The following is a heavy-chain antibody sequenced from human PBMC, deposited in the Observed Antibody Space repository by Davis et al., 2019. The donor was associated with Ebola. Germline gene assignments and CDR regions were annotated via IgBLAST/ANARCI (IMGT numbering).Heavy chain of an antibody. Sequence: AASVKVSCKASGYTFTSYAMNWVRQAPGQGLEWLGWIAMHTGNPTYAPGFTGRFVFSLDTSVSTAYLQISSLKIEDSAVYFCVRDGRLGTIHGTFDYWGQGSLVTVSS. CDR1: GYTFTSYA. V-gene: IGHV7-4-1*02. CDR3: VRDGRLGTIHGTFDY. D-gene: IGHD1-7*01. CDR2: IAMHTGNP. J-gene: IGHJ4*02.